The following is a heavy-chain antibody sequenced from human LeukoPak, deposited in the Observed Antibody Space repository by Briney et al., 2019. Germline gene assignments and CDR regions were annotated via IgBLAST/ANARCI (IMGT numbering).Heavy chain of an antibody. V-gene: IGHV3-7*04. CDR2: IKQDGSEK. Sequence: GGSLRLSCAASGLTFSSYWMSWVRQVPGKGLEWVANIKQDGSEKYYVDSVKGRFTISRDNAKNSLYLQMNSLRAEHTAVYYCARELVVVAATVYFDYWGQGTLVTVSS. CDR3: ARELVVVAATVYFDY. D-gene: IGHD2-15*01. J-gene: IGHJ4*02. CDR1: GLTFSSYW.